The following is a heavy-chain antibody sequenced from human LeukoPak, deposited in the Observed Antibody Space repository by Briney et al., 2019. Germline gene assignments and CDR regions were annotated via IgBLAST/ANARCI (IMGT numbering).Heavy chain of an antibody. Sequence: SETLSLTCTVSGGSISSYYWSWIRQPPGKGLEWIGYIYYSGSTNYNPSLKSRVTISVDTSKNQFSLKLSSVTAADTAVYYCAREVMGLGYFDYWGQGTLVTVSS. CDR1: GGSISSYY. CDR2: IYYSGST. V-gene: IGHV4-59*01. J-gene: IGHJ4*02. CDR3: AREVMGLGYFDY. D-gene: IGHD2-8*01.